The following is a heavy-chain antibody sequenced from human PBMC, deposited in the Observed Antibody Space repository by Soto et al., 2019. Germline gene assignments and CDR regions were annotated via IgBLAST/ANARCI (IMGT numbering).Heavy chain of an antibody. CDR1: GGSISSGGYY. CDR2: IYYSGST. Sequence: SETLSLTCTVSGGSISSGGYYWSWIRQHPGKGLEWIGYIYYSGSTYYNPSLKSRVTISVDTSKNQFSLKLSSVTAADTAVYYCARESYCSGGSCYRGYYYCGMDVWGQGTTVTVSS. J-gene: IGHJ6*02. D-gene: IGHD2-15*01. CDR3: ARESYCSGGSCYRGYYYCGMDV. V-gene: IGHV4-31*03.